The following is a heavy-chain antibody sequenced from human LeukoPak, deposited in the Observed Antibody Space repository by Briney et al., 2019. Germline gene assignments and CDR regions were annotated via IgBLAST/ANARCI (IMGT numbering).Heavy chain of an antibody. D-gene: IGHD3-22*01. CDR3: ARGPTYYDSSWGYFDL. CDR1: GGTFSSYA. CDR2: IIPILGIA. Sequence: SVKVSCKASGGTFSSYAISWVRQAPGQGLEWMGRIIPILGIANYAQKFQGRVTITADKSTSTAYMELSSLRSEDTAVYYCARGPTYYDSSWGYFDLWGRGTLVTVSS. J-gene: IGHJ2*01. V-gene: IGHV1-69*04.